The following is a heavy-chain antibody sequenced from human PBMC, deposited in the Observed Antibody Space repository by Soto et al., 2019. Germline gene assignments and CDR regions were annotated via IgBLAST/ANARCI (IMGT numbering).Heavy chain of an antibody. J-gene: IGHJ6*02. CDR1: GFTFSSYG. Sequence: QVQLVESGGGVVQPGRSLRLSCAASGFTFSSYGMHWVRQAPGKGLEWVAVISYDGSNKYYADSVKGRFTISRDNSKNTLYLQMNSLRAEDTAVYYCAKDIWVRGGTCMDVWGQGTTVTVSS. CDR3: AKDIWVRGGTCMDV. D-gene: IGHD3-10*01. V-gene: IGHV3-30*18. CDR2: ISYDGSNK.